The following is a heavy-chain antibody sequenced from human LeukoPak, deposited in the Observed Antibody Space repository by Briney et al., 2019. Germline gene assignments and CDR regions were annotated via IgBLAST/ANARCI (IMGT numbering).Heavy chain of an antibody. D-gene: IGHD1-26*01. CDR3: AFSSYYLQGNYYYMDV. Sequence: ASVKVSCKASGYTFTSYGISWVRQAPGQGLEWMGWISGYNGNTNYAQNLQGRVTTTTDTSTSTVYMELRSLRSDDTAVYYCAFSSYYLQGNYYYMDVWAKGPRSPSP. J-gene: IGHJ6*03. V-gene: IGHV1-18*01. CDR2: ISGYNGNT. CDR1: GYTFTSYG.